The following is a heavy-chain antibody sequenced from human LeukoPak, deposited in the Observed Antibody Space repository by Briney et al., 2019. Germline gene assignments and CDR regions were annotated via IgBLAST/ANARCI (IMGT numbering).Heavy chain of an antibody. J-gene: IGHJ4*02. CDR3: AKPPTYYYDSSGYPFDY. Sequence: GGSLRLSCAASGFTFSSYAMSWVRQAPGKGLEWVSAISGSVGSTYYADSVKGRFTISRDNSKNTLYLQMNSLRAEDTAVYYCAKPPTYYYDSSGYPFDYWGQGTLVTVSS. CDR1: GFTFSSYA. V-gene: IGHV3-23*01. D-gene: IGHD3-22*01. CDR2: ISGSVGST.